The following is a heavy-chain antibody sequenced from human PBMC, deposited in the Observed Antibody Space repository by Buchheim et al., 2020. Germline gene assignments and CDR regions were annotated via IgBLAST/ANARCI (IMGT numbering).Heavy chain of an antibody. D-gene: IGHD4-17*01. Sequence: QVQLVESGGGVVQPGRSLRLSCAASGFTFSSYGMHWVRQAPGKGLEWVAVISYDGSNKYYADSVKGRFTISRDNSKNTLYLQMNSLRAEDTAVYYCAKDLYDMTTVPFFDYWGQGTL. CDR3: AKDLYDMTTVPFFDY. CDR1: GFTFSSYG. CDR2: ISYDGSNK. V-gene: IGHV3-30*18. J-gene: IGHJ4*02.